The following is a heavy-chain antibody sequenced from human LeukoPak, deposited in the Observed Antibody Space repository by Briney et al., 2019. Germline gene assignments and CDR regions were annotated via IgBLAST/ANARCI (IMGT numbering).Heavy chain of an antibody. Sequence: GGSLRLSCAASGFTFSHYAMSWVRQAPGKGLEWVSGISGSGSSTYYADSVKGRFTISRDNSKNTLYLQVNSLRAEDTAVYYCAKGREPYYDSSAIDYWGQGTLVTVSS. D-gene: IGHD3-22*01. CDR1: GFTFSHYA. J-gene: IGHJ4*02. CDR2: ISGSGSST. V-gene: IGHV3-23*01. CDR3: AKGREPYYDSSAIDY.